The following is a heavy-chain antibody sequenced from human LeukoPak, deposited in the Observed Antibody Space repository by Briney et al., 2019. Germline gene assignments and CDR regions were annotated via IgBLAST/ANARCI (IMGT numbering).Heavy chain of an antibody. J-gene: IGHJ4*02. V-gene: IGHV3-23*01. CDR1: GFTFSTYA. CDR2: IRGSSDTT. D-gene: IGHD5-18*01. Sequence: QAGGSLRLSCAASGFTFSTYAMSWVRQAPGRGLEWVSAIRGSSDTTYYADSVKGRFTISRDNSKNTLYLQMNSLRAEGTAVYYCANREGGYTYDPFDYWGQGTLVTVSS. CDR3: ANREGGYTYDPFDY.